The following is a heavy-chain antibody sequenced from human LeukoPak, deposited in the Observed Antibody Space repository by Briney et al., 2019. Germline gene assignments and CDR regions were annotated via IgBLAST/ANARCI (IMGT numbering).Heavy chain of an antibody. CDR2: IYYSGST. CDR1: GGSISSYY. J-gene: IGHJ1*01. D-gene: IGHD6-19*01. V-gene: IGHV4-59*01. Sequence: PSETLSLTCTVSGGSISSYYWSWIRQPPGKGLEWIGYIYYSGSTNYNPSLKSRVTISVDTSKNQFSLKLSSVTAADTAVYYCASGTYSSGWLPWGYFQHWGQGTLVTVSS. CDR3: ASGTYSSGWLPWGYFQH.